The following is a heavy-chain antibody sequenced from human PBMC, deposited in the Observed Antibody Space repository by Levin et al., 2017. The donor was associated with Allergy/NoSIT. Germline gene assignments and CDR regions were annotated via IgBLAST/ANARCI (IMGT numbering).Heavy chain of an antibody. CDR2: IYYSGTT. CDR1: GGSFITSSYF. D-gene: IGHD3-10*01. J-gene: IGHJ4*02. V-gene: IGHV4-39*01. CDR3: ARHTALLWFEELVFDS. Sequence: PSETLSLTCTVSGGSFITSSYFWAWIRQPPGKGLEWLGSIYYSGTTYYNPSLKSRLTISIDTSTNQFSLQLRSVTAADTAVYYCARHTALLWFEELVFDSWGQGNLVAVSS.